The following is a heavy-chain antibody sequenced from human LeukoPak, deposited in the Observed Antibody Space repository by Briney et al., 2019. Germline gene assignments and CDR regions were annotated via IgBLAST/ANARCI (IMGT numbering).Heavy chain of an antibody. CDR1: GYTFTSYA. V-gene: IGHV1-3*01. D-gene: IGHD6-13*01. J-gene: IGHJ6*02. Sequence: GASVKVSCKASGYTFTSYAMHWLRQAPGQRLGWMGWINAGNGNTKYSQKFQGRVTITRDASASTAYMELSSLRSEDTAVYYCARKWVAAAGTAPYGMDVWGQGTTVTVSS. CDR2: INAGNGNT. CDR3: ARKWVAAAGTAPYGMDV.